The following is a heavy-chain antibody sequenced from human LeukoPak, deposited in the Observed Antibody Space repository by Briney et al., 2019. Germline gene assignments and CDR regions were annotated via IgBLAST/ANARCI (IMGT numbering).Heavy chain of an antibody. V-gene: IGHV3-21*01. CDR2: ISSSSSYI. CDR3: ARRYCTNGVCYNYFDY. D-gene: IGHD2-8*01. Sequence: KPGGSLRLSCAASGFTFSSYSMNWVRQAPGKGLEWVSSISSSSSYIYYADSVKGRFTISRDNAKNSLYLQMNSLRAEDTAVYYCARRYCTNGVCYNYFDYWGQGTLVTVSS. J-gene: IGHJ4*02. CDR1: GFTFSSYS.